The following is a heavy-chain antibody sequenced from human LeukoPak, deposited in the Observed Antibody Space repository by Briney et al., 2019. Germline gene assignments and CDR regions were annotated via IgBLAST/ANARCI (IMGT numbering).Heavy chain of an antibody. J-gene: IGHJ5*02. CDR1: GDSISSYY. CDR3: ARHYWTTVTTARFDP. Sequence: SETLSLTCSVSGDSISSYYWNWIRQPPGKGLEWIGYMFYSGSTKYSPSLKSRVTISVDMSKNQFSLKLSSVTAADTAVYYCARHYWTTVTTARFDPWGQGTLVTVSS. CDR2: MFYSGST. D-gene: IGHD4-17*01. V-gene: IGHV4-59*08.